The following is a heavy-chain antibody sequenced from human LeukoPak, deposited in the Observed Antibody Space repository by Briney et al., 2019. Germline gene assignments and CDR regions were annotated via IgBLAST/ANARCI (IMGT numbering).Heavy chain of an antibody. CDR3: ARGPHTTMIVVAFVFDY. J-gene: IGHJ4*02. Sequence: TSSETLSLTCTVSGGSISSGDYYWSWIRQPPGKGLEWIGYIYYSGSTYYNPSLKSRVTISVDTSKNQFSLKLSSVTAADTAVYYCARGPHTTMIVVAFVFDYWGQGTLVTVSS. CDR1: GGSISSGDYY. V-gene: IGHV4-30-4*01. D-gene: IGHD3-22*01. CDR2: IYYSGST.